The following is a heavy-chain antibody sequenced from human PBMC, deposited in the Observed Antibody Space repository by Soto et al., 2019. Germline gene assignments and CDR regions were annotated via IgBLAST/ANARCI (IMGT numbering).Heavy chain of an antibody. V-gene: IGHV1-18*01. CDR3: ARHHGPTTSEKWFDP. CDR1: GYTFFTYD. D-gene: IGHD5-12*01. J-gene: IGHJ5*02. Sequence: QVHLVQSGVEVKTPGASVKVSCQASGYTFFTYDISWVRQAPGQGLEWRGWISTYSGDTKYAQKFQGRVTMTTDTSTTTASLELRSLRSDDTAVYYCARHHGPTTSEKWFDPWGQGTLVTVSS. CDR2: ISTYSGDT.